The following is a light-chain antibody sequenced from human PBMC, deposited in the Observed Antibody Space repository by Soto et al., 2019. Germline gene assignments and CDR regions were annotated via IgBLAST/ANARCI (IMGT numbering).Light chain of an antibody. CDR2: AST. CDR3: QQLNNYPFT. J-gene: IGKJ3*01. CDR1: QGIGSY. Sequence: DIQLTQSPFFLSASVGDSVTITCRASQGIGSYLAWYQQKPGNAPNLLIYASTTLQSGVPSRFSGSGSGTEFTLTISSLQPGDFETYYCQQLNNYPFTFGPGTKVDIK. V-gene: IGKV1-9*01.